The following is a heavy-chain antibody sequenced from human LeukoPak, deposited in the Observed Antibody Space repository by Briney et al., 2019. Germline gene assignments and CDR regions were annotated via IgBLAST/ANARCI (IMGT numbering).Heavy chain of an antibody. Sequence: PGGSLRLSCAASGFTFSSYTMNWVRQAPGKGLEWVSSISSSSSYIYYADSVKGRFTISRDNAKNSLYLQMNSLRAEDTAVYYCARDPGYSYGPPYFDYWGQGTLVTVSS. V-gene: IGHV3-21*01. CDR3: ARDPGYSYGPPYFDY. D-gene: IGHD5-18*01. CDR2: ISSSSSYI. CDR1: GFTFSSYT. J-gene: IGHJ4*02.